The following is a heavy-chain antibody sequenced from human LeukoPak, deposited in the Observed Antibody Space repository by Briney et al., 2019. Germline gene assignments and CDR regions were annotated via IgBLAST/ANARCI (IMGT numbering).Heavy chain of an antibody. Sequence: SETLSLTCTVSGGSISSYYWSWIRQPPGKGLEWIGYIYYSGSTNYNPSLKSRVTISVDTSKNQFSLKLSSVTAADTAVYYCARRHRYCSGGSCQGPDAFDIGGQGTMVTVSS. V-gene: IGHV4-59*01. CDR2: IYYSGST. D-gene: IGHD2-15*01. J-gene: IGHJ3*02. CDR1: GGSISSYY. CDR3: ARRHRYCSGGSCQGPDAFDI.